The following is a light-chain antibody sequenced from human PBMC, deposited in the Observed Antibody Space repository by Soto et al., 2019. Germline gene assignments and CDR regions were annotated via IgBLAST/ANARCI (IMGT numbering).Light chain of an antibody. J-gene: IGKJ5*01. Sequence: DNVSTPAPPTQILPPPSRACLSSRVSQRVSSYLAWHQQTPGQVPRLISYDAYHRATGIPARFSVSGSGTDFSLTICSLETEDFVDYYPQQYNNWPPITFGQGTRLEIK. CDR2: DAY. V-gene: IGKV3-11*01. CDR1: QRVSSY. CDR3: QQYNNWPPIT.